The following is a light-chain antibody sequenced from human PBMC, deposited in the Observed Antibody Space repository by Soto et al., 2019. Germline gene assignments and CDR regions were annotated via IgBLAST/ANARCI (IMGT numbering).Light chain of an antibody. CDR2: DVS. CDR1: SSDVGGYNY. V-gene: IGLV2-14*01. CDR3: SSYTSSSTLGVV. J-gene: IGLJ2*01. Sequence: QSALTQPASVSGSPGQSITISCTGTSSDVGGYNYVSWYQQHPGKAPKLMIYDVSNRPSGVSNRFSGSKSGNTAYLTISGLQAEDEADYYCSSYTSSSTLGVVFGGGTKRTVL.